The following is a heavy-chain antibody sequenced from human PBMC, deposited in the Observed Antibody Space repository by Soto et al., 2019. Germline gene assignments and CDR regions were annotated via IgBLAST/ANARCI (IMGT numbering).Heavy chain of an antibody. CDR2: IYTTGST. CDR3: ATLPPRIVVVVLPIPT. D-gene: IGHD2-15*01. CDR1: GASISSTNW. V-gene: IGHV4-4*02. Sequence: QVQLQESGPRLVKPSGNLSITCAVSGASISSTNWWTWVRQPPGKGLEWIGEIYTTGSTKYNPSLKGQVTISLHTSNNQFSLTLRSVTAADTAVYYCATLPPRIVVVVLPIPTWCPGPLVTVSS. J-gene: IGHJ4*02.